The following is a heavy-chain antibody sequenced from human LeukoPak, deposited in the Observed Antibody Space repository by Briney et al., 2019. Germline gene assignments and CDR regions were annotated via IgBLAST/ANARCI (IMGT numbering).Heavy chain of an antibody. D-gene: IGHD6-13*01. CDR2: VNSDGSTT. Sequence: PGGSLRISCAASGFPFGNSWSHWVRQAPGTVLLRVSRVNSDGSTTNYADSVKGRFTISRDNAENTLYMRMNSLRPEDTAVYYCARGYYSSSRFDSWGQGTLVTVSS. J-gene: IGHJ4*02. V-gene: IGHV3-74*01. CDR3: ARGYYSSSRFDS. CDR1: GFPFGNSW.